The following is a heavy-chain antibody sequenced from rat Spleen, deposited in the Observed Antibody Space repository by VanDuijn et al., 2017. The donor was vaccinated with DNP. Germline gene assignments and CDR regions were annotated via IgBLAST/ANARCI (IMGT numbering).Heavy chain of an antibody. CDR2: IGFDGGGT. Sequence: EVQLVESGGGLVQPGRSLKLSCAASGFTFSDYYMAWVRQAPTRGLEWVAYIGFDGGGTYNGDSVKGRFTISRDNAKSTLYLQMNSLRPEDMATYYCPRHVLPLLVWDSWGQGVMVTVSS. CDR3: PRHVLPLLVWDS. D-gene: IGHD1-7*01. CDR1: GFTFSDYY. J-gene: IGHJ2*01. V-gene: IGHV5-22*01.